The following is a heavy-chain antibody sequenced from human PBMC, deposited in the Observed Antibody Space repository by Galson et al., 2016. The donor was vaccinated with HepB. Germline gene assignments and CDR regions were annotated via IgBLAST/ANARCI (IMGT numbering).Heavy chain of an antibody. CDR2: MYYSGRT. CDR1: GGSISSYY. V-gene: IGHV4-59*01. Sequence: SETLSLTCIVSGGSISSYYWSWIRQPPGKGLEWIGCMYYSGRTDYSPSLKRRVTMSADTSKNQFSLRLSSVTAADTAVYYCARQQVGNNWFDPWGQGTLVTVSS. CDR3: ARQQVGNNWFDP. J-gene: IGHJ5*02.